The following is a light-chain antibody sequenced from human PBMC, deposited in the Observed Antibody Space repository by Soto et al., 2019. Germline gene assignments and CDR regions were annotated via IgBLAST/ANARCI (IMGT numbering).Light chain of an antibody. J-gene: IGKJ4*01. V-gene: IGKV3-20*01. CDR1: QSVSSSY. Sequence: IVLTQSPAILALSPGDRATLSCRASQSVSSSYLAWYQHKPGQAPRLLIHGASSRVTGIPDRFSGSGSGTDFTLTITRLEPEDLAAYYCQQYQSLTFGGGTKVEI. CDR3: QQYQSLT. CDR2: GAS.